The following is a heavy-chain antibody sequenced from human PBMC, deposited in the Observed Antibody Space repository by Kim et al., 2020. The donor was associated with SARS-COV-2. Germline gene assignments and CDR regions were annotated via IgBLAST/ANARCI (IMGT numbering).Heavy chain of an antibody. J-gene: IGHJ5*02. CDR3: AKSGDYDSSGYRIRNNWFDP. Sequence: RFTISRDNAKNSLYLQMNSLRAEDTALYYCAKSGDYDSSGYRIRNNWFDPWGQGTLVTVSS. V-gene: IGHV3-9*01. D-gene: IGHD3-22*01.